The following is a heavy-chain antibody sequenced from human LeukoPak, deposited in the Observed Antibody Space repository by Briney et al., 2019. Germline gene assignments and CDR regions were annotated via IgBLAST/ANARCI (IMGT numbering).Heavy chain of an antibody. D-gene: IGHD3-22*01. CDR3: ATLAFDSSGYSYFDY. V-gene: IGHV3-23*01. CDR1: GFTFSRYA. J-gene: IGHJ4*02. Sequence: GGSLRPSCAASGFTFSRYAMSWVRQAPGKGLEWLSAISDTGGNTYYTDSVKGLFTISRDNSRNTLYLQMNSLRVEDTAFYYCATLAFDSSGYSYFDYWGQGTLVTVSS. CDR2: ISDTGGNT.